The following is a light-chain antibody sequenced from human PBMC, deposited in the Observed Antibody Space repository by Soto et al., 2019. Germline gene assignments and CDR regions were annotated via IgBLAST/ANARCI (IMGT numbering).Light chain of an antibody. CDR1: QSISSW. J-gene: IGKJ2*01. V-gene: IGKV1-5*01. CDR2: DAS. CDR3: QQYNSYSYT. Sequence: DIQITQSPSTLSASVGDRVTITCRASQSISSWLAWYQQKPGKAPKLLIYDASSLETGVPSRFSGSGSGSEFTLTISSLQPDDFATYYCQQYNSYSYTFGQGTKLVIK.